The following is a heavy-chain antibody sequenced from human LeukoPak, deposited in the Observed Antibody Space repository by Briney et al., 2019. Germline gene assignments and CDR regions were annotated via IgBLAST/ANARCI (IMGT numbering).Heavy chain of an antibody. J-gene: IGHJ3*02. CDR2: IYYSGST. CDR3: ARHRGYSYGYDAFDI. V-gene: IGHV4-39*01. CDR1: GGSISSSSYY. Sequence: PSETLSLTCTVSGGSISSSSYYWGWIRQPPGKGLDWIGSIYYSGSTYYNPSLKSRVTISVDTSKNQFSLKLSSVTAADTAVYYCARHRGYSYGYDAFDIWGQGTMVTVSS. D-gene: IGHD5-18*01.